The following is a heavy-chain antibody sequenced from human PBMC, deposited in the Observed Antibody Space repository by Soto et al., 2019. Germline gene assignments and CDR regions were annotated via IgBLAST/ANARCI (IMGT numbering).Heavy chain of an antibody. CDR1: GFTFSDYY. J-gene: IGHJ5*02. Sequence: PGGSLRLSCAASGFTFSDYYMSWIRQAPGKGLEWVSYISSSGSTIYYADSVKGRFTISRDNAKNSLYLQMNGLRAEDTAVYYCARDQLGIVLVPAAPNWFDPWRQGTQVTVSS. CDR2: ISSSGSTI. V-gene: IGHV3-11*01. CDR3: ARDQLGIVLVPAAPNWFDP. D-gene: IGHD2-2*01.